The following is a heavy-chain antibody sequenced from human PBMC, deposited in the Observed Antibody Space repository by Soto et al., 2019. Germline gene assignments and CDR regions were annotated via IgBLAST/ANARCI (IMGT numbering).Heavy chain of an antibody. CDR1: GYSFTSYW. CDR2: IYPSDSYT. Sequence: PGESLKISCKGSGYSFTSYWIGWVRQMPGKGLEWMGIIYPSDSYTNYSPSFQGHVTISPDKSISTAYLQWSSLKASDTAMYYCARLQAAAGDNDLTFDDWGKGTLVTVAS. J-gene: IGHJ4*02. V-gene: IGHV5-51*01. CDR3: ARLQAAAGDNDLTFDD. D-gene: IGHD6-13*01.